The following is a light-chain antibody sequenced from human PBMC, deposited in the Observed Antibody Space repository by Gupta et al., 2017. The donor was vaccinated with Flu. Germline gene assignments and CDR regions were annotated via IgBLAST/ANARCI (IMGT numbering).Light chain of an antibody. CDR2: EVS. CDR1: SSDLGSYNR. Sequence: QSALTQPASASGSPGQSITISCTGTSSDLGSYNRVSWHQQHAGKAPKLMIYEVSKRPSGVSNRFSGSKSGNTASLTVSGLQAEDEADYYCCSYAGSDTFVFGSGTEVTVL. V-gene: IGLV2-23*02. CDR3: CSYAGSDTFV. J-gene: IGLJ1*01.